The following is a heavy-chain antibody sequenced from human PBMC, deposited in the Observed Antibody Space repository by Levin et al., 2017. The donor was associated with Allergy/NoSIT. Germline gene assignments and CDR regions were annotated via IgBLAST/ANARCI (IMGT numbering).Heavy chain of an antibody. V-gene: IGHV3-21*01. J-gene: IGHJ4*02. CDR2: ISSSSSYI. CDR3: ARELDYGSGSYYTGAGY. Sequence: AGGSLRLSCAASGFTFSSYSMNWVRQAPGKGLEWVSSISSSSSYIYYADSVKGRFTISRDNAKNSLYLQMNSLRAEDTAVYYCARELDYGSGSYYTGAGYWGQGTLVTVSS. D-gene: IGHD3-10*01. CDR1: GFTFSSYS.